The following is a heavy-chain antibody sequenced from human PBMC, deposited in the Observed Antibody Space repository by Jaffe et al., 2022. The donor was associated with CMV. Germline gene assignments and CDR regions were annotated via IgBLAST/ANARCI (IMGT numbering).Heavy chain of an antibody. CDR2: MIVRSSSI. CDR1: GFTFSNYS. J-gene: IGHJ4*02. V-gene: IGHV3-21*01. Sequence: EVQLVESGGGLVKPGGSLRLACAASGFTFSNYSMSWVRQAPGKGLEWVSSMIVRSSSIYYADSVKGRFTISRDNAKNSLYLQMNSLRAEDTAVYYCVRDQWLGYWGQGTLVTVSS. D-gene: IGHD6-19*01. CDR3: VRDQWLGY.